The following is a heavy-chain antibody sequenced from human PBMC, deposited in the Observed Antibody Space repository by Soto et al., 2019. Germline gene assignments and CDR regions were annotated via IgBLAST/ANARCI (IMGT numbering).Heavy chain of an antibody. CDR1: GFTFSSYG. CDR2: IWYDGSNK. Sequence: QVQLVESGGGVVQPGRSLRLSCAASGFTFSSYGMHWVRQAPGKGLEWVAVIWYDGSNKYYVDSAKGRFTISRDNSKKTLYLQMNSLRAEDTAVYYCARAQGIAARVAYYYYGMDVW. V-gene: IGHV3-33*01. CDR3: ARAQGIAARVAYYYYGMDV. J-gene: IGHJ6*01. D-gene: IGHD6-6*01.